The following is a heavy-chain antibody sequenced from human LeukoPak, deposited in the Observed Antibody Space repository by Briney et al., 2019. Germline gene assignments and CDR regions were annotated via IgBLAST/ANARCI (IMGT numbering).Heavy chain of an antibody. CDR3: TRGYAGIDY. D-gene: IGHD5-12*01. Sequence: HPGGSLRLSCAASGFTFSSYWMHWVRRVPGRGLLWVSRIDTDGTSTIYADSVKGRFTISRDNAKNTLYLQMNSLRAEGTSVYYCTRGYAGIDYWGRGALVTVSS. CDR1: GFTFSSYW. V-gene: IGHV3-74*01. CDR2: IDTDGTST. J-gene: IGHJ4*02.